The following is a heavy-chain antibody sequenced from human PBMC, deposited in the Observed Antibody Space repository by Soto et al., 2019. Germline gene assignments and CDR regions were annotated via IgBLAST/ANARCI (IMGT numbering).Heavy chain of an antibody. CDR1: GGSISSDDFF. D-gene: IGHD3-10*01. Sequence: SETLSLTCNVSGGSISSDDFFWSWVRQHPARGLEWIGYIYHSGTTYYNPSLQSRITISVDTSKNQFSLKLRSVTAADTAVYFCASDEDHGSGLSGGMDVWGQGTAVTVSS. J-gene: IGHJ6*02. CDR2: IYHSGTT. CDR3: ASDEDHGSGLSGGMDV. V-gene: IGHV4-31*03.